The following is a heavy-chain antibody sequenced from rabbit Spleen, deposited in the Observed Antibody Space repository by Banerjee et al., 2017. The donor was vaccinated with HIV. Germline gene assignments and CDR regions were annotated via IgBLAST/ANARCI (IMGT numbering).Heavy chain of an antibody. V-gene: IGHV1S45*01. Sequence: QEQLVESGGGLVKPGAALTLTCKASGLDFSLNYWICWVRQAPGKGLEWIACFDVTKYGTTYYASWAKGRFTISKTSSTTVTLRMTSLTAADTATYFCARDAAGREEFNLGGPGNLVTVS. CDR2: FDVTKYGTT. J-gene: IGHJ4*01. CDR1: GLDFSLNYW. CDR3: ARDAAGREEFNL. D-gene: IGHD4-2*01.